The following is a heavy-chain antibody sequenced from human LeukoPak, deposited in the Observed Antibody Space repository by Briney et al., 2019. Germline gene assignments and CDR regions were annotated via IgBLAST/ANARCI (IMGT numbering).Heavy chain of an antibody. Sequence: ASMKVSCKASGYTFTAYYIHWVRQAPGQGLEWMGWISPNSGGANYAQKFQGRVTMTRDTSISTAYMELSGLRSDDTAVYYCASDGVYSSSWYVDYWGQGTLVTVSS. CDR3: ASDGVYSSSWYVDY. J-gene: IGHJ4*02. CDR1: GYTFTAYY. D-gene: IGHD6-13*01. CDR2: ISPNSGGA. V-gene: IGHV1-2*02.